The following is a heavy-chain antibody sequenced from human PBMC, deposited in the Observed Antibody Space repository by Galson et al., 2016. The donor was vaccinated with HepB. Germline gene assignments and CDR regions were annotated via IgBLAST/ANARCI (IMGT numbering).Heavy chain of an antibody. CDR3: ATGGRIQRWSNIPPGKYFYYMDV. CDR1: GFTFSDAW. J-gene: IGHJ6*03. D-gene: IGHD5-18*01. V-gene: IGHV3-15*01. Sequence: SLRLSCAASGFTFSDAWMSWVRQAPGKGLEWVGRIKTNSDGGTTDFAAPGKGSFTISRDDSKDMLYLKMNSLKTEDTAVYYWATGGRIQRWSNIPPGKYFYYMDVWGQGTTVTVSS. CDR2: IKTNSDGGTT.